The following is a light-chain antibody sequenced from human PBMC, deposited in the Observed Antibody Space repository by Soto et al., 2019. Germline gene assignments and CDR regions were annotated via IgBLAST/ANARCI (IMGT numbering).Light chain of an antibody. Sequence: EIGLTQSPGTLSLSPEERATLSSRPSQSVSSSYLAWYQQKPGQAPRLLIYGASSRATGIPDRFSGSGSGTDFTLTISRLEPEDFAVYYCQQYGSSPTFGQGTKVDIK. J-gene: IGKJ1*01. CDR2: GAS. V-gene: IGKV3-20*01. CDR3: QQYGSSPT. CDR1: QSVSSSY.